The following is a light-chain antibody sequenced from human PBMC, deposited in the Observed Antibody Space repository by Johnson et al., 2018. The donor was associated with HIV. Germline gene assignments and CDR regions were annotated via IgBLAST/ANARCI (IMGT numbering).Light chain of an antibody. V-gene: IGLV1-51*01. J-gene: IGLJ1*01. Sequence: QSVLTQPSSVSAAPGQKVTISCSGSSSNIGNNYVSWYQQLPGTAPKLLIYDNNKRPSGIPDRFSGSKSGTSATLGITGLQTGDEADYYCGTWDSSLSAYAFGTGTKVTVL. CDR3: GTWDSSLSAYA. CDR2: DNN. CDR1: SSNIGNNY.